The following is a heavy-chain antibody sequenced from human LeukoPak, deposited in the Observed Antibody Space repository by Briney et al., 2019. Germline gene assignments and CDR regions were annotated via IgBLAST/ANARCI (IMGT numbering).Heavy chain of an antibody. D-gene: IGHD1-20*01. J-gene: IGHJ4*02. CDR2: IYWDDDK. CDR1: GFSLSTSGVG. Sequence: SGPTLVTPTEILTCIFSGFSLSTSGVGVGCMRQPPGKALEYLALIYWDDDKRYNPFLKSRLAITKVTPATPVVLIMTNMDPVDTATYYCAHRLGGYNWDDGTFDYWGQGTLVTVSS. CDR3: AHRLGGYNWDDGTFDY. V-gene: IGHV2-5*02.